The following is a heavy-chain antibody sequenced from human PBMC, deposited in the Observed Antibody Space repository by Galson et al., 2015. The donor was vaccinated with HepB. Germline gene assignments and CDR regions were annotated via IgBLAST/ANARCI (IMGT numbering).Heavy chain of an antibody. CDR2: ISSSSSYI. Sequence: SLRLSCAASGFTFSSYSMNWVRQAPGKGLEWVSSISSSSSYIYYADSVKGRFTISRDNAKNSLYLQMNSLRAEDTAVYYCARDRFGGGVVVPAASPANWFDPWGQGTLVTVSS. J-gene: IGHJ5*02. D-gene: IGHD2-2*01. V-gene: IGHV3-21*01. CDR1: GFTFSSYS. CDR3: ARDRFGGGVVVPAASPANWFDP.